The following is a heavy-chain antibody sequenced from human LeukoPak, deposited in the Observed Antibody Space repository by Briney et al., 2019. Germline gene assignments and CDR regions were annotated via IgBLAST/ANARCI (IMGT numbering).Heavy chain of an antibody. CDR2: IYSGGTT. CDR1: GFTVSSNY. Sequence: GGSLRLSCAASGFTVSSNYMSWVRQAPGKGLEWVSVIYSGGTTSYADSVKGRFTFSRDMSKDTLYLQMNNLRAEDTAVYYCARMLGGGYTGLFDCWGQGTLVTVSS. CDR3: ARMLGGGYTGLFDC. J-gene: IGHJ4*02. D-gene: IGHD3-10*02. V-gene: IGHV3-53*01.